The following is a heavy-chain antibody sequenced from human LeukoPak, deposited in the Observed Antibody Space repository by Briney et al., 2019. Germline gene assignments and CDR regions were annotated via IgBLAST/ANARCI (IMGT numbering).Heavy chain of an antibody. CDR1: GFTFSDYA. J-gene: IGHJ4*02. CDR3: AKDWDPDILTGYYSDY. D-gene: IGHD3-9*01. V-gene: IGHV3-23*01. CDR2: ISGSGGST. Sequence: GGSLRLSCAASGFTFSDYAMSWVRQAPGKGLEWVSAISGSGGSTYYADSVKGRFTISRDNSKNTLYLQMNSLRAEDTAVYYCAKDWDPDILTGYYSDYWGQGTLVTVSS.